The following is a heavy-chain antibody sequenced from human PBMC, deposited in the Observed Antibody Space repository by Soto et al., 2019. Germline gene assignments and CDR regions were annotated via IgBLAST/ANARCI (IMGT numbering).Heavy chain of an antibody. D-gene: IGHD3-3*01. CDR2: IYYSGST. CDR3: AREESSYYDFWSGYYTNWFDP. Sequence: PSETLSLTCTVSVGSISSGDYYWSWIRQPPGKGLEWIGYIYYSGSTYYNPSLKSRVTISVDTSKNQFSLKLSSVTAADTAVYYCAREESSYYDFWSGYYTNWFDPWGQGTLVTVSS. CDR1: VGSISSGDYY. J-gene: IGHJ5*02. V-gene: IGHV4-30-4*01.